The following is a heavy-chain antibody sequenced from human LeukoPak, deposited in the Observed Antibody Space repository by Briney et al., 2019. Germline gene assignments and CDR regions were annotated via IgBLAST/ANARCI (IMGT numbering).Heavy chain of an antibody. D-gene: IGHD3-22*01. CDR3: ARLPYDSSGYYYGVYYGMDV. Sequence: GSSVKVSCKASVYTFTGYYMHLVRQAPGQGLEGMGWVRPNICGTNYAQKFQGRVTMTRDTSISTAYMELSRLRSDDPAVYYCARLPYDSSGYYYGVYYGMDVWGQGTTVTVSS. V-gene: IGHV1-2*02. J-gene: IGHJ6*02. CDR2: VRPNICGT. CDR1: VYTFTGYY.